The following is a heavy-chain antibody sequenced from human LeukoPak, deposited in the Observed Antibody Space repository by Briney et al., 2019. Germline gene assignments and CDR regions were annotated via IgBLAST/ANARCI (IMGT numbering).Heavy chain of an antibody. CDR1: RFSFSGHW. J-gene: IGHJ6*02. V-gene: IGHV3-74*01. CDR2: ISPTGSTT. Sequence: GGSLRLSCIASRFSFSGHWMHWARQLPGKGLVWVSRISPTGSTTSYADSVKGRFTVSRDNSKNTLYLQMNSLRAEDTAVYYCAKRQLSTGMDVWGQGTTVTVSS. CDR3: AKRQLSTGMDV. D-gene: IGHD3-16*02.